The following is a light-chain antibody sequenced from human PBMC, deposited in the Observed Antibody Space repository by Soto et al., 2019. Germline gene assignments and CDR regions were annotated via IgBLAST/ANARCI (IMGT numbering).Light chain of an antibody. CDR1: QSLSSN. CDR2: GAS. V-gene: IGKV3-15*01. CDR3: QQYNKWPPLT. Sequence: EIVMTQSPVTLSVSPGERATLSCRASQSLSSNVAWYQQKPGQAPRLLIHGASTRATGIPARFSGSGSGTEFTLTISSLQSEDFAVYYCQQYNKWPPLTFGGGTKVEIK. J-gene: IGKJ4*01.